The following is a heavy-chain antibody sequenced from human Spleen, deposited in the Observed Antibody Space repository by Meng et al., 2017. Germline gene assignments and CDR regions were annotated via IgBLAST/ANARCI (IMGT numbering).Heavy chain of an antibody. CDR2: INHNGST. D-gene: IGHD4-11*01. Sequence: QVPQRPGGVRMFQPSETLPLPCAVYGGSLSGYYWSEIRQPPGKGLEWIGEINHNGSTNYNPSLKSRVTISVDTSKNQFSLKLSSVTAADSAVYYCARGPTTMAHDFADWGQGTLVTVSS. CDR3: ARGPTTMAHDFAD. V-gene: IGHV4-34*01. CDR1: GGSLSGYY. J-gene: IGHJ4*02.